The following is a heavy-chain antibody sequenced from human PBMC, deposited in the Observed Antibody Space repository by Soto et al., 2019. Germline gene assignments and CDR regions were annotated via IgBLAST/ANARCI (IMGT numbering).Heavy chain of an antibody. D-gene: IGHD6-13*01. J-gene: IGHJ5*02. Sequence: SQTLSLTCAISGDSVSSNSAAWNWIRQSPSRGLEWLGRTYYRSKWYNDYAVSVKSRITINPDTSKNQFSLQLNSVTPEDTAVYYCARAQYSSSSPKVWFDPWGQGTLVTV. CDR2: TYYRSKWYN. V-gene: IGHV6-1*01. CDR3: ARAQYSSSSPKVWFDP. CDR1: GDSVSSNSAA.